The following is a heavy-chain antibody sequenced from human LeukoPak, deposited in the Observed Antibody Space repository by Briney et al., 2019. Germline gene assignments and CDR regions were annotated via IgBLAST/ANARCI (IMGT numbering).Heavy chain of an antibody. J-gene: IGHJ4*02. CDR2: IYYSGST. CDR1: GGSISSSSYY. V-gene: IGHV4-39*02. CDR3: ARDGDFYYFDY. Sequence: PSETLSLTCTVSGGSISSSSYYWGWIRQPPGKGLEWIGSIYYSGSTYYNPSLKSRVTISVDTSKNQFSLKLSSVTAADTAVYYCARDGDFYYFDYWGQGTLVTVSS.